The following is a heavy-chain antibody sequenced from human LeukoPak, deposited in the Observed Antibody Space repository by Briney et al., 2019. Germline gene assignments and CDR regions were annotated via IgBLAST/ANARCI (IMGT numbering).Heavy chain of an antibody. CDR1: GGSISSYS. J-gene: IGHJ5*02. D-gene: IGHD6-13*01. V-gene: IGHV4-4*07. CDR3: AREATQPSRWFDP. CDR2: IHSSVTT. Sequence: SETLSLTCTVSGGSISSYSWSWIRQPAGKGLEWIGRIHSSVTTNYNPSLNSRVTMSLDTSKNQFSLNLTSVTAADTAVYYCAREATQPSRWFDPWGQGTLVTVSS.